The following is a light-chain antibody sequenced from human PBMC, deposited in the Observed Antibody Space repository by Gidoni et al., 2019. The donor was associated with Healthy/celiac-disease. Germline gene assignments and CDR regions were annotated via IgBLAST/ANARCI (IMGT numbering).Light chain of an antibody. Sequence: DIKIAQSQSSLSASVGARVTITCQASQDMSNYLNWYQQKPGQAPTLLIYDASNLETGVPSRFSGSGSRTDFTFTISSLQPEDIATYYCQQYDNLLPITFGPGTKVDIK. J-gene: IGKJ3*01. CDR3: QQYDNLLPIT. CDR2: DAS. CDR1: QDMSNY. V-gene: IGKV1-33*01.